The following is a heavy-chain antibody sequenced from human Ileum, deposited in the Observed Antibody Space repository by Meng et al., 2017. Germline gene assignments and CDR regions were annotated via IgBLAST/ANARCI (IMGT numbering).Heavy chain of an antibody. CDR1: GFTFSSYG. J-gene: IGHJ4*02. V-gene: IGHV3-33*01. CDR3: GRDSDY. CDR2: IWYDGSNE. Sequence: GESLKISCAASGFTFSSYGMHWVRQVPGKGLEWVAVIWYDGSNEYYADSVKGRFTISRDNSKNTLYLQMNSLRAEDTAVYYCGRDSDYWGQGTPVTVSS.